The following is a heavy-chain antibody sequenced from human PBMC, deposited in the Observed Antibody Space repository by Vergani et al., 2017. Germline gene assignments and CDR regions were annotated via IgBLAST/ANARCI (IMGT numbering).Heavy chain of an antibody. CDR1: GFSFSSYA. V-gene: IGHV3-23*01. CDR2: ISSSGGGT. CDR3: AKDLVSSTSSLYFDY. J-gene: IGHJ4*02. D-gene: IGHD6-6*01. Sequence: EVQLLESGGGLVQPGGSLRLSCAASGFSFSSYAMTWVRQAPGKGLEWVSGISSSGGGTSYVDSVKGRFTISRDNSKNTLFLQMKSLRAEDTAVYYCAKDLVSSTSSLYFDYWGQGTLVTVSS.